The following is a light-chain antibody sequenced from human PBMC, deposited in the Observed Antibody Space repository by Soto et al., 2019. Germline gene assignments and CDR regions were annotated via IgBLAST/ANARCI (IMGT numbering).Light chain of an antibody. Sequence: EVVLPQSPGTLSLSPGEGASLSCRASQAISGNYLAWYQHKPGQAPRLLMYGASSRATGIPDRFSGSGSGTDFTLTISRLEPEDFAVYYCQQYGSSPPITFGQGARLAIK. CDR1: QAISGNY. J-gene: IGKJ5*01. CDR3: QQYGSSPPIT. CDR2: GAS. V-gene: IGKV3-20*01.